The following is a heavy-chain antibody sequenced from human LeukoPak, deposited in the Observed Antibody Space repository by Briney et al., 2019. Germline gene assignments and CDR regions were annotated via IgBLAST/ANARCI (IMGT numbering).Heavy chain of an antibody. Sequence: GGSLRLSCAASGFTVSSNYMSWVRQAPGKGLEWVSGISWNSARRGYADSVKGRFTISRDNSKNTLYLQMNSLRAEDTAVYYCAKGGTRDDFWSGYPPHYYMDAWGKGTTVTVSS. CDR3: AKGGTRDDFWSGYPPHYYMDA. D-gene: IGHD3-3*01. J-gene: IGHJ6*03. CDR2: ISWNSARR. V-gene: IGHV3-23*01. CDR1: GFTVSSNY.